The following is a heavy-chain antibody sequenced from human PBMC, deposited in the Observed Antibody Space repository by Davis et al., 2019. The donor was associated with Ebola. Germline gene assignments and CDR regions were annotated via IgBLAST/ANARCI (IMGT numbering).Heavy chain of an antibody. J-gene: IGHJ6*02. V-gene: IGHV5-10-1*01. CDR1: GYSFTSYW. CDR2: IDPSDSYT. CDR3: ARQVYYYYGMDV. Sequence: GESLKIPCTGSGYSFTSYWISWVRQMPGKGLEWMGRIDPSDSYTNYSPSFQGHVTISADKSISTAYLQWSSLKASDTAMYYCARQVYYYYGMDVWGQGTTATVSS.